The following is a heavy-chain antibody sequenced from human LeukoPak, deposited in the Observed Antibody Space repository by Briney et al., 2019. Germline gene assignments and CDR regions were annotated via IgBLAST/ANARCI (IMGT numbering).Heavy chain of an antibody. CDR2: IIPIFGTA. V-gene: IGHV1-69*13. J-gene: IGHJ4*02. CDR3: AREGVGATTGYFDY. Sequence: SVKVSCKASGGTFSSYAISWVRQAPGQGLEWMGGIIPIFGTANYAQKFQGRVTITADESTSTAYMELSSLRSEDTAVYYCAREGVGATTGYFDYWGQGTLVTVSS. CDR1: GGTFSSYA. D-gene: IGHD1-26*01.